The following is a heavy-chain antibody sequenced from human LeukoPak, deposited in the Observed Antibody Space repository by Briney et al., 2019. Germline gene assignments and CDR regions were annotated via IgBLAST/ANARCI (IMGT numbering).Heavy chain of an antibody. CDR1: GYTFTGYY. CDR2: INPNSGGT. V-gene: IGHV1-2*02. CDR3: ARVVRGVISGWFDP. Sequence: ASVKVSCKVSGYTFTGYYMHWVRQAPGQGLEWMGWINPNSGGTNYAQKFQGRVTMTRDTSISTAYMELSRLRSDDTAVYYCARVVRGVISGWFDPWGQGTLVTVSS. J-gene: IGHJ5*02. D-gene: IGHD3-10*01.